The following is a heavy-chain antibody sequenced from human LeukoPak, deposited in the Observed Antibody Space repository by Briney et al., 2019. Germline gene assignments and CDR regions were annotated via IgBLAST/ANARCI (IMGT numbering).Heavy chain of an antibody. J-gene: IGHJ4*02. V-gene: IGHV3-15*01. CDR2: IKDKTDGGTI. CDR1: GFTFRNAW. D-gene: IGHD3-22*01. CDR3: TTVRYDRSANVDH. Sequence: GGSLRLSCAASGFTFRNAWMTWVRQAPGKGLEWVGRIKDKTDGGTIDYAAPVKGRFTISRDDSKNTLYLQMNSLKTEDTAVYYCTTVRYDRSANVDHWGPGTLVTVSS.